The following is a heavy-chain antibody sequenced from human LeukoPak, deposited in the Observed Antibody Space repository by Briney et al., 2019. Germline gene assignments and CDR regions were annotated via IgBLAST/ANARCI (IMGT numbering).Heavy chain of an antibody. D-gene: IGHD3-22*01. CDR3: ARRDSSGYYGPLNWFDP. Sequence: SETLSLTCTVSGGSISSSSYYWGWICQPPGKGLGWIGSIYYSGSTYYNPSLKSRVTISVDTSKNQFSLKLSSVTAADTAVYYCARRDSSGYYGPLNWFDPWGQGTLVTVSS. V-gene: IGHV4-39*01. J-gene: IGHJ5*02. CDR1: GGSISSSSYY. CDR2: IYYSGST.